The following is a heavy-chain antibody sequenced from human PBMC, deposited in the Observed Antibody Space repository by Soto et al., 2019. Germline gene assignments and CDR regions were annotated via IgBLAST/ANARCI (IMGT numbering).Heavy chain of an antibody. CDR2: VIPILGMA. Sequence: QVQLVQSGAEVKKPGSSVKVSCEASGGTFSSYSFSWVRQAPGQGLEWMGRVIPILGMANYAQKFQGRVTITADNSTSTVYMEMSSLRSEDTAVYYCARGGAVVVPGAVDRHNWFDPWGQGNLVTVSS. V-gene: IGHV1-69*02. CDR3: ARGGAVVVPGAVDRHNWFDP. J-gene: IGHJ5*02. D-gene: IGHD2-2*01. CDR1: GGTFSSYS.